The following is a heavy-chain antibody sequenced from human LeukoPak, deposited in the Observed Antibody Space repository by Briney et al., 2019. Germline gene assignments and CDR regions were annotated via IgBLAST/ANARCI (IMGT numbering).Heavy chain of an antibody. CDR2: IYYSGST. CDR3: ARAASGHTAMNPFDP. V-gene: IGHV4-31*03. CDR1: GGSISSGGYY. Sequence: NPSETLSLTCTVSGGSISSGGYYWSWIRQHPGKGLEWIGYIYYSGSTYYNPSLRSRVTISVDTSKNQFSLNLSSVTAADTAVYYCARAASGHTAMNPFDPWGQGTLVTVSS. D-gene: IGHD5-18*01. J-gene: IGHJ5*02.